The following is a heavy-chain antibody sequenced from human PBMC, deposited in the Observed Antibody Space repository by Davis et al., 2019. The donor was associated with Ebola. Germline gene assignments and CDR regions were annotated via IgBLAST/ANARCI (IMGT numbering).Heavy chain of an antibody. CDR2: ISSSSSTI. V-gene: IGHV3-48*02. Sequence: GESLKISCAASGFTFSSYSMNWVRQAPGKGLEWVSYISSSSSTIYYADSVKGRFTISRDNAKNSLYLQMNSLRDEDTAVYYCARDGEQLAHYYYYGMDVWGQGTTVTVSS. CDR3: ARDGEQLAHYYYYGMDV. J-gene: IGHJ6*02. CDR1: GFTFSSYS. D-gene: IGHD6-6*01.